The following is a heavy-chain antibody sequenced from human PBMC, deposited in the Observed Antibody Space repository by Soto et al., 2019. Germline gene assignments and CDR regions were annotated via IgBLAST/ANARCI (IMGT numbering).Heavy chain of an antibody. D-gene: IGHD3-10*01. CDR1: GFTFSDYY. Sequence: PGGSLRLSCAASGFTFSDYYMSWIRQAPGKGLEWVSYISSSDNTVYYADSVEGRFTISRDNAQNSVHLQMNSLRAEDTAVYYCARDSRVYYGSGSWVDGWGQGTLVTVSS. CDR2: ISSSDNTV. V-gene: IGHV3-11*01. J-gene: IGHJ4*02. CDR3: ARDSRVYYGSGSWVDG.